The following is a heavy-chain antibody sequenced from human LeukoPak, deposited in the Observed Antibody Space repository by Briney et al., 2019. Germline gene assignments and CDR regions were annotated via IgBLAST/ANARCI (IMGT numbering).Heavy chain of an antibody. J-gene: IGHJ5*02. CDR1: GGSFSGYY. V-gene: IGHV4-34*01. D-gene: IGHD3-16*01. Sequence: SETLSLTCAVYGGSFSGYYWSWIRQPPGKGLEWIGEINHSGSTNYNPSLKSRVTISVDTSKNQFSLKLSSVTAADTAVYYCARWGKLLKYNWFDPWGQGTQVTVSS. CDR3: ARWGKLLKYNWFDP. CDR2: INHSGST.